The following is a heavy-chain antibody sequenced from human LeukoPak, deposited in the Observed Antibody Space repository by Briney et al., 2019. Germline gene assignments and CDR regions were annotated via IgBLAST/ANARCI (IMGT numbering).Heavy chain of an antibody. J-gene: IGHJ6*02. V-gene: IGHV3-74*01. Sequence: GGSLRLSCVASGFTYSSYWMHWVRQDPRKELVWVSRINGDGRNINYADSVRGRFTISRDNAKNTLYLQMNTLRVEDTAVYYCTRDLMDYDVSTGLHHYYMDVWGQGTTVTVSS. D-gene: IGHD3-9*01. CDR2: INGDGRNI. CDR3: TRDLMDYDVSTGLHHYYMDV. CDR1: GFTYSSYW.